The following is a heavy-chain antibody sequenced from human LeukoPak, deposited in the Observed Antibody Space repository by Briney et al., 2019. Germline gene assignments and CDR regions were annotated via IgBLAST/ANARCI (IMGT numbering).Heavy chain of an antibody. CDR1: GFTFSRYG. CDR2: IRYDGSNK. V-gene: IGHV3-30*02. J-gene: IGHJ6*02. Sequence: AGGSLRLPCAASGFTFSRYGMHWVRQAPGKGLEWVAFIRYDGSNKYYADSVKGRFTISRDNSKNTLYLQMNSPRAEDTAVYYCARPARLYCSGGSCYAGYYGMDVWGQGTTVTVSS. CDR3: ARPARLYCSGGSCYAGYYGMDV. D-gene: IGHD2-15*01.